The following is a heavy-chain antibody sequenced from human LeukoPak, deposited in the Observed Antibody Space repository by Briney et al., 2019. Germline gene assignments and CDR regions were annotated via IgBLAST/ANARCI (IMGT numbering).Heavy chain of an antibody. Sequence: GGSLRLSCAASGFTFSSYAMHWVRQAPGKGLEWVAVISYDGSNKYYADSVKGRFTISRDNSKNTLYLQMNSLRAEDTAVYYCARASQMYQLLSGEIDYWGREPWSPSPQ. CDR1: GFTFSSYA. CDR3: ARASQMYQLLSGEIDY. V-gene: IGHV3-30-3*01. D-gene: IGHD2-2*01. J-gene: IGHJ4*02. CDR2: ISYDGSNK.